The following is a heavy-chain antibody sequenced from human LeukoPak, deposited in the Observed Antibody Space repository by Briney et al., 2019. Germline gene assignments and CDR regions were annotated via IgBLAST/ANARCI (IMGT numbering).Heavy chain of an antibody. Sequence: SETLSLTCTVSGGSISSYYWSWIRQPPGKGLEWIGYIYYSGSTNYNPSLKSRVTISVDTSKNQFSLKLSSVTAADTAVYYCATDGPYYYDSSGYYPSGAHLRFDPWGQGTLVTVSS. CDR3: ATDGPYYYDSSGYYPSGAHLRFDP. J-gene: IGHJ5*02. CDR1: GGSISSYY. D-gene: IGHD3-22*01. CDR2: IYYSGST. V-gene: IGHV4-59*01.